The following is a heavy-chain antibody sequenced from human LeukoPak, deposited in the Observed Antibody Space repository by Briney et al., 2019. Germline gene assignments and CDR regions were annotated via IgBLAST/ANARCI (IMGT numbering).Heavy chain of an antibody. Sequence: KTSQTLSLTCTVSGGSISSGGYYWRWIRQHPGKGLEWIGYIYYSRSTYYNPSLKSRVTISVDTSKNQFSLKLSSVTAADTAVYYCARACSSTSCSPYYYYGMDVWGQGTTVTVSS. D-gene: IGHD2-2*01. CDR1: GGSISSGGYY. CDR3: ARACSSTSCSPYYYYGMDV. J-gene: IGHJ6*02. CDR2: IYYSRST. V-gene: IGHV4-31*03.